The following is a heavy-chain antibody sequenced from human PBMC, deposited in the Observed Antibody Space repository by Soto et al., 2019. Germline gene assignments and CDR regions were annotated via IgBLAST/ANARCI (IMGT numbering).Heavy chain of an antibody. CDR3: AREPGLYCRSTSCYPALDY. CDR2: ISYDGSNK. D-gene: IGHD2-2*01. CDR1: GFTFSSYA. V-gene: IGHV3-30-3*01. J-gene: IGHJ4*02. Sequence: GGSLRLSCAASGFTFSSYAMHWVRQAPGKGLEWVSVISYDGSNKYYADSVKGRFTISRDNSKNTLYLQMNSLRAEDTAVYYCAREPGLYCRSTSCYPALDYWGQGTLVTVSS.